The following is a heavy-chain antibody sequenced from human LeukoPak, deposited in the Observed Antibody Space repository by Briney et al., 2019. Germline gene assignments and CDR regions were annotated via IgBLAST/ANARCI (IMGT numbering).Heavy chain of an antibody. CDR1: GYSISSGYY. J-gene: IGHJ3*02. CDR2: IYHSGST. V-gene: IGHV4-38-2*01. Sequence: SETLSLTXAVSGYSISSGYYWGWMRQPPGKGLEWIGSIYHSGSTYYNPSLKSRVTISVDTSKNQFSLKLSSVTAADTAVYYCARIYYYDSSGSVDAFDIWGQGTMVTVSS. CDR3: ARIYYYDSSGSVDAFDI. D-gene: IGHD3-22*01.